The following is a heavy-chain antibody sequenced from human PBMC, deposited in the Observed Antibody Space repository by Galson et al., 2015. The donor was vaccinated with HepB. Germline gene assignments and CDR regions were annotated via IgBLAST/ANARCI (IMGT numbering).Heavy chain of an antibody. V-gene: IGHV3-23*01. J-gene: IGHJ6*02. CDR2: ISGSGGST. CDR1: GFTFSSYA. Sequence: SLRLSCAASGFTFSSYAMSWVRQAPGKGLEWVSAISGSGGSTYYADSVKGRFAISRDNSKNTLYLQMNSLRAEDTAVYYCAKGGPKYCSSTSCPRMDVWGQGTTVTVSS. D-gene: IGHD2-2*01. CDR3: AKGGPKYCSSTSCPRMDV.